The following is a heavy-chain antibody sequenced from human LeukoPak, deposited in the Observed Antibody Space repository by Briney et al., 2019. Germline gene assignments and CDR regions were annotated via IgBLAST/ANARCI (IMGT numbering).Heavy chain of an antibody. CDR1: GFTFSSYG. Sequence: GGSLRLSCAASGFTFSSYGMHWVRQAPGKGLEWVAFIRYDGSNKNYADSVKGRFTISRDNSKNTLYLQMNSLRAEDTALYYCAKDDSSGYYFGYYFDYWGQGTLVTVSS. CDR2: IRYDGSNK. V-gene: IGHV3-30*02. J-gene: IGHJ4*02. CDR3: AKDDSSGYYFGYYFDY. D-gene: IGHD3-22*01.